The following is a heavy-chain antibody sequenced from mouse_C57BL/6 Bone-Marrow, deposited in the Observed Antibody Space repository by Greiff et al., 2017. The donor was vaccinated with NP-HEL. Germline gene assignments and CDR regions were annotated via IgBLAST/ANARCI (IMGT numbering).Heavy chain of an antibody. D-gene: IGHD2-10*01. CDR3: ARYRHPYYGNYENYFDY. CDR1: GFTFTDYY. V-gene: IGHV7-3*01. CDR2: ILPNANVSPT. J-gene: IGHJ2*01. Sequence: EVMLVESGGGLVQPGGSLSLSCAASGFTFTDYYMSWVRQPPGKALEWLGFILPNANVSPTAYLSSFHCPFPLSRDNSQSILYLQMNALRAEDSATYYCARYRHPYYGNYENYFDYWGQGTTLTVSS.